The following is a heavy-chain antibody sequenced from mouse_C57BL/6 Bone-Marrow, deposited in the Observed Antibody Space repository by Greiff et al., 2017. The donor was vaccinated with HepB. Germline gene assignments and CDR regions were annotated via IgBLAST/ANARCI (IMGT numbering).Heavy chain of an antibody. CDR3: TTGNPSAMDY. D-gene: IGHD2-1*01. CDR1: GFNIKDDY. Sequence: EVQLQQSGAELVRPGASVKLSCTASGFNIKDDYMHWVKQRPEQGLEWIGWIDPENGDTEYASKFQGKATITADTSSNTAYLQRSSLTSEDTAVYYCTTGNPSAMDYWGQGTSVTVSS. CDR2: IDPENGDT. V-gene: IGHV14-4*01. J-gene: IGHJ4*01.